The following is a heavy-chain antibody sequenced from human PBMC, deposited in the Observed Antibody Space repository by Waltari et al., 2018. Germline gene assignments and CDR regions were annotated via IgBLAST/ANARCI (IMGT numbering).Heavy chain of an antibody. V-gene: IGHV4-34*01. CDR2: INHSGSN. D-gene: IGHD4-17*01. J-gene: IGHJ4*02. CDR1: GGSFSCYY. CDR3: ARGMTTVWYYFDY. Sequence: QVQLQQWGAGLLKPSETLSLTCAVAGGSFSCYYWSWIRQPPGKGLEWSGEINHSGSNNYNPSLKSRVTISVDTSKNQFSLKLSSVTAADTAVYYCARGMTTVWYYFDYWGQGTLVTVSS.